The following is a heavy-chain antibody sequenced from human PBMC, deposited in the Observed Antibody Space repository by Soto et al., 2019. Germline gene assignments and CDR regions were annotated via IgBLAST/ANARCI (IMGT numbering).Heavy chain of an antibody. D-gene: IGHD7-27*01. V-gene: IGHV2-5*02. CDR1: GFSLSTSGVG. CDR3: AHSLIHNWGSRGAFDY. J-gene: IGHJ4*02. CDR2: IYWDDDK. Sequence: QITLKESGPTLVKPTQTLTLTCTFSGFSLSTSGVGVGWIRQPPGKALEWLALIYWDDDKRYSPSLKSRLTITNDTSKNQVVLTMTNMDPVDTATYYCAHSLIHNWGSRGAFDYWGQGTLVTVSS.